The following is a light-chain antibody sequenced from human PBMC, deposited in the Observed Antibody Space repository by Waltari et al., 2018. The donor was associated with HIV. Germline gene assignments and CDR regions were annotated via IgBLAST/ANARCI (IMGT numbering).Light chain of an antibody. CDR1: SSDVGGYNY. Sequence: QSALTQPASVSGSPGQSITISCTGTSSDVGGYNYVSWYQQHPGKAPKLMIYDVSYRPSGVSNRFSGSKSGNTASLTISGLQAEDEADYYCSSYTSSSTLYVGFGGGTKLTVL. J-gene: IGLJ2*01. CDR3: SSYTSSSTLYVG. CDR2: DVS. V-gene: IGLV2-14*01.